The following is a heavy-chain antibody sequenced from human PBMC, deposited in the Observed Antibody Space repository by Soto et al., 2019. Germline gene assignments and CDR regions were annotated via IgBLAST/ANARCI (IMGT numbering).Heavy chain of an antibody. D-gene: IGHD6-6*01. CDR2: IYYSGST. V-gene: IGHV4-39*01. J-gene: IGHJ4*02. CDR3: ARQEISSKIFAY. CDR1: GGSISSSSYY. Sequence: PSETLSLTCTVSGGSISSSSYYWGWIRQPPGKGLEWIGSIYYSGSTYYNPSLKSRVTISVDTSKNQFSLKLSSVTAADTAVYYCARQEISSKIFAYWGQGTLVTVSS.